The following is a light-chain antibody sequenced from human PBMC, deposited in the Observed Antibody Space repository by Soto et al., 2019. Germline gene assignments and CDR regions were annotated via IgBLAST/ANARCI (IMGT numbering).Light chain of an antibody. CDR1: QDINNC. CDR3: QQCDDLPLT. CDR2: DAS. J-gene: IGKJ4*01. Sequence: DIVMTHSPSSLSASVGDRVTITCQASQDINNCLNWYQQSPGKAPKLLIYDASNLETGVPSRFSASGSGTDFSFTISSLQPDDIATYFCQQCDDLPLTFGGGTKVDIK. V-gene: IGKV1-33*01.